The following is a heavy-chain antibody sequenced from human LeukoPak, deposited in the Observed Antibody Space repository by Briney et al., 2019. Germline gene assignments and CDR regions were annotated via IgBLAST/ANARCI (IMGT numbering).Heavy chain of an antibody. D-gene: IGHD1-26*01. CDR1: GFTVSSNY. Sequence: GGTLRLSCAASGFTVSSNYMSWVRQAPGKGLEWVLVIYRCGTTHYADSVKGRFTISRDNSKNTLDLQMNSLRAEDTAVYYCARGSGSHFHFDYWGQGTLVTVSS. V-gene: IGHV3-53*01. CDR2: IYRCGTT. J-gene: IGHJ4*02. CDR3: ARGSGSHFHFDY.